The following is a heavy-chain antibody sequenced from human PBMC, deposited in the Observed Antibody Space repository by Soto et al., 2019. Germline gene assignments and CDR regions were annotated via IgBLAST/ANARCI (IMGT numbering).Heavy chain of an antibody. D-gene: IGHD3-10*01. Sequence: QITLTESGPPLLKPTQTLTLTCTFSGFSLSTSGVGVGWIRQPPGKALEWLALIYWDDDKLYSPSLKSSLSTSTDTSKHRVVLTMTNMDPVDTATYYWVHKVLRAAAFAYWGQGTLVTVSS. CDR1: GFSLSTSGVG. CDR3: VHKVLRAAAFAY. CDR2: IYWDDDK. V-gene: IGHV2-5*02. J-gene: IGHJ4*02.